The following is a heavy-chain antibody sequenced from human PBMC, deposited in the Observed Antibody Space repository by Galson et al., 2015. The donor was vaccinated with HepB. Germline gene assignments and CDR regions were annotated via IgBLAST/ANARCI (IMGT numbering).Heavy chain of an antibody. V-gene: IGHV1-69*13. CDR3: ARGGSGSFYFDY. CDR2: IVPIFGTA. CDR1: GGTFSSYA. Sequence: SVKVSCKASGGTFSSYAISWVRQAPGQGLEWMGGIVPIFGTANYAQKFQGRVTITADESTSTAYMELSSLGSEDTAVYYCARGGSGSFYFDYWGQGTLVTVSS. D-gene: IGHD3-10*01. J-gene: IGHJ4*02.